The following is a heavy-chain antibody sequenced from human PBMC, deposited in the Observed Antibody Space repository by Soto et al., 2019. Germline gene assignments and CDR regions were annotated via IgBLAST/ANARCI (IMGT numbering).Heavy chain of an antibody. Sequence: SETLSLTCAVYGGSFSGYNWSWIRQPPGKGLGWIGEINHSGSTNYKPSLKSRVTISVDTAKNQFSLKLGSVTAADTAVYYCARGSPLDSRVYHLDYWGQGTLVTVS. D-gene: IGHD3-22*01. CDR3: ARGSPLDSRVYHLDY. CDR1: GGSFSGYN. CDR2: INHSGST. V-gene: IGHV4-34*01. J-gene: IGHJ4*02.